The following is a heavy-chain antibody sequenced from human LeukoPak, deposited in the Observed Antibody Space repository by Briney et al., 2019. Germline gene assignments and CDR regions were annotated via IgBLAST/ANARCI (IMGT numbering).Heavy chain of an antibody. J-gene: IGHJ4*02. CDR3: AKDYDILTGAPDFDY. V-gene: IGHV3-23*01. D-gene: IGHD3-9*01. CDR2: ISGSGGST. CDR1: GFTFSSYA. Sequence: GGSLRLSCAASGFTFSSYAMSWVRQAPRKGLEWVSAISGSGGSTYYADSVKGRFTISRDNSKNTLYLQMNSLRAEDTAVYYCAKDYDILTGAPDFDYWGQGTLVTVSS.